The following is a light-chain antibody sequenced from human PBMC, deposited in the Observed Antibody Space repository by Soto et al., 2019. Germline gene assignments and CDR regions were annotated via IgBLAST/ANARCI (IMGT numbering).Light chain of an antibody. Sequence: ELTQSTRTVSLCAGERATLNCRASQSVSNNYLAWYQQKPGQAPRLLIYGASNRATGIPDRFSGSGSGTDFTLTISRLEPEDFAVYYCQQYGSSGAFGQGTKVDIK. CDR3: QQYGSSGA. V-gene: IGKV3-20*01. CDR2: GAS. CDR1: QSVSNNY. J-gene: IGKJ1*01.